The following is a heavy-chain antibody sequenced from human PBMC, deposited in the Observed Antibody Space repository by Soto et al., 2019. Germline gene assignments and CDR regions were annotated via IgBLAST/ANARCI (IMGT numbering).Heavy chain of an antibody. CDR1: GFTFSSYA. CDR3: ASPDEPIQLWTDFDY. Sequence: RGGSLRLSCAASGFTFSSYAMHWVRQAPGKGLEWVAVISYDGSNKYYADSVKGRFTISRDNSKNTLYLQMNSLRAEDTAVYYCASPDEPIQLWTDFDYWGQGTLVTVSS. J-gene: IGHJ4*02. V-gene: IGHV3-30-3*01. D-gene: IGHD5-18*01. CDR2: ISYDGSNK.